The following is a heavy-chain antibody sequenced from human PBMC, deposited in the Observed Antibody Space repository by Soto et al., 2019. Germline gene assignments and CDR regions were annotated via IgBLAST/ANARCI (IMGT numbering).Heavy chain of an antibody. V-gene: IGHV3-74*01. J-gene: IGHJ4*02. CDR2: INSDGSST. Sequence: LRLSCAASGLTFSSYWMHWVRQAPGKGLVWVSRINSDGSSTSYADSVKGRFTMSRDNAKNTLYLQMNSLRAEDTAVFYCARERRDGYNRFFDYWGQGTLVTVSS. D-gene: IGHD5-18*01. CDR3: ARERRDGYNRFFDY. CDR1: GLTFSSYW.